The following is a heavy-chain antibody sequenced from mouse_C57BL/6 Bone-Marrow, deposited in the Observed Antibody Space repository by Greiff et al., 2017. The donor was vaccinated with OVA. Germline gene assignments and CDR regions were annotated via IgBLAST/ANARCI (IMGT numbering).Heavy chain of an antibody. CDR2: INPGSGGT. CDR3: ARYWGAY. J-gene: IGHJ3*01. D-gene: IGHD4-1*01. Sequence: VQLQQSGAELVRPGTSVKVSCKASGYAFTNYLIEWVKQRPGQGLEWIGVINPGSGGTNYNEKFKGKATLTADKSSSPVYMQLRSLTSEDSAVYFCARYWGAYWGQGTLVTVSA. CDR1: GYAFTNYL. V-gene: IGHV1-54*01.